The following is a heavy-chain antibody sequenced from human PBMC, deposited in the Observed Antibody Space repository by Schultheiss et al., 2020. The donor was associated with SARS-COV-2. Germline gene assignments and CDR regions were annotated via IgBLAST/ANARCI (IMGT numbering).Heavy chain of an antibody. CDR3: ARDNAFGYYYASDETYSYGMDV. CDR2: IRYDGSNK. V-gene: IGHV3-30*02. CDR1: GFTFSSYA. D-gene: IGHD3-10*01. Sequence: GGSLRLSCAASGFTFSSYAMHWVRQAPGKGLEWVAFIRYDGSNKYYADSVKGRFTISRDNAKKSLYLQMSSLRADDTAVYYCARDNAFGYYYASDETYSYGMDVWGLGTTVTVSS. J-gene: IGHJ6*02.